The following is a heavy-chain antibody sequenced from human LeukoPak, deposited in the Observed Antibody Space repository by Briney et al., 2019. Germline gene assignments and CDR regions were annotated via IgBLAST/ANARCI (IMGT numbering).Heavy chain of an antibody. Sequence: SGGSLRLSCAASGFTFDDYAMSWVRQAPGKGLEWVSGINWNGGSIGYGDSVKGRITISRDNAKNSLYLQMDSLGAEDTALYYCARGPGWNSGSPRYSDYWGQGTLVTVSS. CDR2: INWNGGSI. V-gene: IGHV3-20*04. CDR3: ARGPGWNSGSPRYSDY. J-gene: IGHJ4*02. CDR1: GFTFDDYA. D-gene: IGHD1-26*01.